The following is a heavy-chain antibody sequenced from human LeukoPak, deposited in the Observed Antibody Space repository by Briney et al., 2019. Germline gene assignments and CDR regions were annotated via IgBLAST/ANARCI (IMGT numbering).Heavy chain of an antibody. CDR2: INSSSSYI. J-gene: IGHJ4*02. Sequence: AESLRLSCAASGFTFSSYSMSWVRQAPGKGLEWVSSINSSSSYIYYAYSVKSRFTISRDNAKNSLYLQIYSLRADDTAVYCSARAPLSVNYFDSGGRGPLATVS. CDR3: ARAPLSVNYFDS. CDR1: GFTFSSYS. V-gene: IGHV3-21*01.